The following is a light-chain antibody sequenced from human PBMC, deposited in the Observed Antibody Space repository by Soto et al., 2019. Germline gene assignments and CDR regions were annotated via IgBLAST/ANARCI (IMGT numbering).Light chain of an antibody. Sequence: EIVLTQSPGTLSLSPGERATLSCRASLSVSSNYVAWYQQKPGQAPRLLIYGASSRATGIPDRFSGSGSGTDFTLTISRLEPEDFAVYYCQQYGSSPWTFGQGTKVDIK. CDR1: LSVSSNY. CDR2: GAS. J-gene: IGKJ1*01. CDR3: QQYGSSPWT. V-gene: IGKV3-20*01.